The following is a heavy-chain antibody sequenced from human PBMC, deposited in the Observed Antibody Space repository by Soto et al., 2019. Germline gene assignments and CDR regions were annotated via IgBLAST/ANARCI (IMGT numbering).Heavy chain of an antibody. V-gene: IGHV3-11*01. CDR1: GFTFSDYY. D-gene: IGHD2-15*01. CDR2: ISGSGSTI. CDR3: AGGVAASHFYYYYRDG. J-gene: IGHJ6*03. Sequence: QVQLVESGGGLVKPGGSLRLSCAASGFTFSDYYMSWIRQAPGKGLEWVSYISGSGSTIYYADSVKGRFTISRDNAKNSLHLQMNSLRADDTAVYYCAGGVAASHFYYYYRDGWGKGTKVSVS.